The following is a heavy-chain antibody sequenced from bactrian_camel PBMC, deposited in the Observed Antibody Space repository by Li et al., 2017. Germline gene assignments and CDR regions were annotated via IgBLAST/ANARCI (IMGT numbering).Heavy chain of an antibody. CDR2: LYMFSDST. CDR1: GYSRWNIC. J-gene: IGHJ4*01. D-gene: IGHD1*01. Sequence: DVQLVESGGGSVQAGGSLRLSCAASGYSRWNICMGWFRQAPGKEREAVAVLYMFSDSTYYADSVKGRFTISQDNAKNTVYLQMDSLKPEDTAMYFCTMMCAQLPLRRYWGQGTQVTVS. CDR3: TMMCAQLPLRRY. V-gene: IGHV3S40*01.